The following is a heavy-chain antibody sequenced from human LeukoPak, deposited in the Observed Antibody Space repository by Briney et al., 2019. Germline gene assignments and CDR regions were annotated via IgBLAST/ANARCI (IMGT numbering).Heavy chain of an antibody. V-gene: IGHV3-21*01. CDR3: ARGTNWSPLDFDF. Sequence: GGSLRLSCEASGFTFSTYNMHWVRQAPGKGLEWVSTIGSISNNYKYYADSVKGRFTISRDNAKNSLYLQMNSLGAEDTAVYFCARGTNWSPLDFDFWGQGTLVTVSS. D-gene: IGHD3-3*01. CDR2: IGSISNNYK. J-gene: IGHJ4*02. CDR1: GFTFSTYN.